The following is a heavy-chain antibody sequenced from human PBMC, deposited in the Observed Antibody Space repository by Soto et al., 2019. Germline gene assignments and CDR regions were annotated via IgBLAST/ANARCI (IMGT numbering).Heavy chain of an antibody. CDR1: GGSISSSSHH. CDR3: ATHPPYGPLDH. CDR2: IYYSKNT. V-gene: IGHV4-39*01. Sequence: SEILSLTWTVSGGSISSSSHHSGWLRQPPGKGLEWIGNIYYSKNTYYNPPLKSRVTISVDTSKNQFSLRLTSVTAADTAAYYCATHPPYGPLDHWGQGTLVTVSS. J-gene: IGHJ4*02. D-gene: IGHD4-17*01.